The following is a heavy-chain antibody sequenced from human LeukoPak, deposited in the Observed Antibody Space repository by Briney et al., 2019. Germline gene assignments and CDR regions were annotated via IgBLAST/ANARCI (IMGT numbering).Heavy chain of an antibody. CDR1: GGSISSYY. Sequence: SETLSLTCTVSGGSISSYYWSWIRQPAGKGLEWIGRIYTSGSTNYNPSLKSRVTMSVDTSKNQFSLKLSSVTAADTAVYYCARDRVVPAAIDYFDYWGQGTLVTVSS. V-gene: IGHV4-4*07. J-gene: IGHJ4*02. CDR2: IYTSGST. D-gene: IGHD2-2*01. CDR3: ARDRVVPAAIDYFDY.